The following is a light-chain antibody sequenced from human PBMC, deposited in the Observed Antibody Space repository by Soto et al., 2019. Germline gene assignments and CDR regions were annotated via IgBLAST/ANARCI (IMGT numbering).Light chain of an antibody. CDR3: QQYNAWSS. V-gene: IGKV3-15*01. J-gene: IGKJ1*01. Sequence: ETVMTQSPATLSVSPGERATLSCRASQSGSRNLAWYQQKPGQAPRLHIYGASTTATGLPARFSGSGSGTEFTLSISRLESDAFAVYICQQYNAWSSFGPGTKVELK. CDR1: QSGSRN. CDR2: GAS.